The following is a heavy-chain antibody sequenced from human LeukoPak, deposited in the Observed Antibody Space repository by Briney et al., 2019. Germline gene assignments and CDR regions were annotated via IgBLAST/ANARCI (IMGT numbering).Heavy chain of an antibody. D-gene: IGHD3-3*01. J-gene: IGHJ4*02. Sequence: ASVKVSCKASGYTFTSYYMHWVRQAPGQGLEWMGIFNPSGGSTSYAQKFQGRVTMTRDTSTSTVYMELSSLRSEDTAVYYCASLGDFWSGYLGAFDYWGQGTLVTVSS. V-gene: IGHV1-46*01. CDR3: ASLGDFWSGYLGAFDY. CDR1: GYTFTSYY. CDR2: FNPSGGST.